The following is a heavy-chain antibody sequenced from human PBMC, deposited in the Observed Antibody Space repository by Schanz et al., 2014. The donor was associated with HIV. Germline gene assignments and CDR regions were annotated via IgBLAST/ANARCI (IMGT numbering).Heavy chain of an antibody. CDR3: AREYSTWDRHFDY. CDR2: IIPIFGTA. V-gene: IGHV1-69*06. CDR1: GGTFSSYA. D-gene: IGHD5-18*01. Sequence: QVQLVQSGPEVKKPGSSVKVSCKASGGTFSSYAISWVRQAPGQGLEWMGGIIPIFGTANYAQKFQGRVTITADKSTNTAYLELRSLTSDDTAVYYCAREYSTWDRHFDYWGQGTLVTVSS. J-gene: IGHJ4*02.